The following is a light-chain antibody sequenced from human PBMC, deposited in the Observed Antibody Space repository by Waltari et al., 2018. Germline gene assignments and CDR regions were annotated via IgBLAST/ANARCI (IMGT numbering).Light chain of an antibody. CDR1: QSLLHSNGYNY. CDR3: MEALQSVT. V-gene: IGKV2-28*01. J-gene: IGKJ5*01. CDR2: LGS. Sequence: DIVMTQSPLSLPVTPGEPASISCRSSQSLLHSNGYNYLDWYLQKPGQSPQILIYLGSNRASAVPDRFSGSGSGTDFTLKISRVEAEDAGVYYCMEALQSVTFGQGTRLEIK.